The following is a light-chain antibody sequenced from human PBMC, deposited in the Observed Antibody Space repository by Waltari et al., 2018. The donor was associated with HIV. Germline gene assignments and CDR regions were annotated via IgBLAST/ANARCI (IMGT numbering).Light chain of an antibody. V-gene: IGKV3-15*01. CDR1: QRFSSN. Sequence: EIVMTQSPATLSLSPGERATLSCRASQRFSSNLAWYQQKPGLAPRLLIYGASTRATGIPARFSGSGSGTDFTLTISSLQSEDFAVYYCQQYNNWASWTFGQGTNVEI. CDR2: GAS. J-gene: IGKJ1*01. CDR3: QQYNNWASWT.